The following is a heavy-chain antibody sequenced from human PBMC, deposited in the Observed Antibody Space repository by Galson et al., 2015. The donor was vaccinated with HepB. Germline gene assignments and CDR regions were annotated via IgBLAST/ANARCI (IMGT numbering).Heavy chain of an antibody. CDR2: IRQDGSET. J-gene: IGHJ5*02. Sequence: SLRLSCAASGFTFSTYWMTWVRQAPGKGLEWVAYIRQDGSETHHVDSVKGRFTISRDNAKNSLYLQMNSLRAEDTAMYYCARADLPNGYDPNWFDRWGQGTLVTVSS. CDR1: GFTFSTYW. V-gene: IGHV3-7*01. CDR3: ARADLPNGYDPNWFDR. D-gene: IGHD5-12*01.